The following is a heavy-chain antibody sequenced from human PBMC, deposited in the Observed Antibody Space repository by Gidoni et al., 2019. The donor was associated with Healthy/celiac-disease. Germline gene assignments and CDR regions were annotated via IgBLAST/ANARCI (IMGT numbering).Heavy chain of an antibody. Sequence: EVQLVESGGGLVQPGGSLRLSCAASGFTVSSNYMSWVRQAPGKGLEWVSVIYSGGSTYYADSVKGRFTISRDNSKNTLYLQMNSLRAEDTAVYYCAREVSSNYDFWSGYFDYWGQGTLVTVSS. CDR2: IYSGGST. CDR1: GFTVSSNY. CDR3: AREVSSNYDFWSGYFDY. D-gene: IGHD3-3*01. J-gene: IGHJ4*02. V-gene: IGHV3-66*02.